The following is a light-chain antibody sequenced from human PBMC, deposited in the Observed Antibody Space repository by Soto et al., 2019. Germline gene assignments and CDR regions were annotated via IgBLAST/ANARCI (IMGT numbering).Light chain of an antibody. CDR2: EDN. V-gene: IGLV6-57*03. CDR3: QSYDSSNRWV. Sequence: NFMLTQPHSVSESPGKTVTISCTRSSGSIASNYVQWYQQRPGSAPTTVIYEDNQRPSGVPDRFSGSIDSSSISASLTISGLKTEDEADYYCQSYDSSNRWVFGGGTKLTVL. CDR1: SGSIASNY. J-gene: IGLJ3*02.